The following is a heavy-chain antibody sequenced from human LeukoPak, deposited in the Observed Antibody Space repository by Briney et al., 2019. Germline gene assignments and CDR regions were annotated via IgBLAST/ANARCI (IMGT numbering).Heavy chain of an antibody. J-gene: IGHJ4*02. Sequence: WEALTLSCRVRGESLRGYYWGGIRQPTGKGLEWIGEINHSGSANYNPSLKSRVTISVDTSKNQFSLKLSSVTAADTAVYYCARAGRSSGWYGRDYFDYWGQGTLVTVSS. CDR2: INHSGSA. CDR1: GESLRGYY. D-gene: IGHD6-19*01. CDR3: ARAGRSSGWYGRDYFDY. V-gene: IGHV4-34*01.